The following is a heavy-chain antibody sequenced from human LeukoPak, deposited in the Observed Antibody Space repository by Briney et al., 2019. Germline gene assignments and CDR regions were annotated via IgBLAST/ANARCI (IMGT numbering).Heavy chain of an antibody. CDR1: GYSFTSYW. D-gene: IGHD6-19*01. Sequence: GESLKISCKGSGYSFTSYWIGWVRQMPGKGLEWMGIIYPGDSDTRYSPSFQGQVTISADKSISTAYLQWSSLKASDTAMYYCARQEYSSGWYPYYYGMDVWGQGTTVTVSS. CDR2: IYPGDSDT. J-gene: IGHJ6*02. V-gene: IGHV5-51*01. CDR3: ARQEYSSGWYPYYYGMDV.